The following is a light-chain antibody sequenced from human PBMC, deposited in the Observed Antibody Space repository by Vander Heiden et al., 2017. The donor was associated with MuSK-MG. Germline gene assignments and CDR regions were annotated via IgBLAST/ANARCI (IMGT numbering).Light chain of an antibody. Sequence: QSALTQPPSASGSPGQSVTISCTGTSSESGDYNFVAWYQVLPGKAPKVMIYEVSKRPSGVPNRFSGSKSGNTASLTVSGLQAEDEADYYCSSYGGSNNVLFGGGTKLTGL. V-gene: IGLV2-8*01. J-gene: IGLJ2*01. CDR2: EVS. CDR3: SSYGGSNNVL. CDR1: SSESGDYNF.